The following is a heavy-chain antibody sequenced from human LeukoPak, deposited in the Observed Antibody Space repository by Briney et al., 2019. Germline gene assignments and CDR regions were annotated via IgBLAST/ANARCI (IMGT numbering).Heavy chain of an antibody. J-gene: IGHJ4*02. V-gene: IGHV4-59*01. CDR3: AGSDGFPFDY. CDR2: IYYSGST. Sequence: SETLSLTCTVSGGSISSYNWSWIRQPPGKGLEWIGYIYYSGSTNYNPSLKSRVTISVDTSKNQFSLKLSSVTAADTAVYYCAGSDGFPFDYWGQGTLVTVSS. D-gene: IGHD5-24*01. CDR1: GGSISSYN.